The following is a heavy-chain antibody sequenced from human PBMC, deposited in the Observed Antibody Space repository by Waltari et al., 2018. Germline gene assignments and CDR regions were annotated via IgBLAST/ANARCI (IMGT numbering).Heavy chain of an antibody. CDR2: IWVDGRKT. J-gene: IGHJ3*01. D-gene: IGHD1-26*01. CDR1: GFVFSGYG. CDR3: AKYTGSPTYGLDV. V-gene: IGHV3-33*06. Sequence: VQMVESGGGVVQPGRSLRLSCAASGFVFSGYGMHWVRQGPGKGLEWVAVIWVDGRKTYYGASLKGRFTVSRDDSKNTLFLQMDSLRAEDTAVYYCAKYTGSPTYGLDVWGRGTMVTVSS.